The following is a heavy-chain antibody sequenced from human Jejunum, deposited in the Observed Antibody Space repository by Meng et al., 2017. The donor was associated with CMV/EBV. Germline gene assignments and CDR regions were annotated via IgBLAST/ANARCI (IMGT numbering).Heavy chain of an antibody. CDR1: GSISSYF. V-gene: IGHV4-59*01. J-gene: IGHJ4*02. Sequence: GSISSYFWTWIRQPPGKGLEWLGYVYYDGGSTNYNPSLKSRVTISVDSPENQFSLKLTSVTAADTAVYYCARGRYCSSTSCFPFEHWGQGALVTVSS. CDR3: ARGRYCSSTSCFPFEH. D-gene: IGHD2-2*01. CDR2: VYYDGGST.